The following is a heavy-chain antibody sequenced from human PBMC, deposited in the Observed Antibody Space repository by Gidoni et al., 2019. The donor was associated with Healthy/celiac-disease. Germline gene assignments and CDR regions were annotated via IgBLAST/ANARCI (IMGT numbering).Heavy chain of an antibody. CDR1: GFTFSSYA. Sequence: QVQLVESGGGVVQPGRSLRLSCAASGFTFSSYAMHWVRQAPGKGLEWVAVISYDGSNKYYADSVKGRFTISRDNSKNTLYLQMNSLRAEDTAVYYCARDPTVTTGGYFDYWGQGTLVTALL. CDR2: ISYDGSNK. D-gene: IGHD4-4*01. CDR3: ARDPTVTTGGYFDY. V-gene: IGHV3-30*01. J-gene: IGHJ4*02.